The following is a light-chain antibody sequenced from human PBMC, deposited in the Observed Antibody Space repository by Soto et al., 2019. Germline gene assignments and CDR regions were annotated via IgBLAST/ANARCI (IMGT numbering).Light chain of an antibody. V-gene: IGLV2-8*01. J-gene: IGLJ2*01. CDR2: EVT. CDR1: SSDVGGYNY. CDR3: ATWDDSLNVV. Sequence: QSALTQPPSASGSPGQSVTISCTGTSSDVGGYNYVSWYQQHPGKAPKLMIYEVTKRPSGVPDRFSGSKSGNTASLTVSGLLAEDEADYYCATWDDSLNVVFGGGTKLTVL.